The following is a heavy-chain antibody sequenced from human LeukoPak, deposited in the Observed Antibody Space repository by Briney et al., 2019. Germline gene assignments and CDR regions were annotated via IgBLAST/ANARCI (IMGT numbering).Heavy chain of an antibody. D-gene: IGHD3-10*01. V-gene: IGHV1-2*02. CDR3: ARDLTMVRGTFRAFDI. CDR1: GYTFTGYY. Sequence: ASVKVSCKASGYTFTGYYMHWVRQAPGQGLEWMGWINPNSGGTNYAQKFQGRVTMTRDTSISTAYMELSRLRSDDTAVYYCARDLTMVRGTFRAFDIWGQGTMVTVSS. CDR2: INPNSGGT. J-gene: IGHJ3*02.